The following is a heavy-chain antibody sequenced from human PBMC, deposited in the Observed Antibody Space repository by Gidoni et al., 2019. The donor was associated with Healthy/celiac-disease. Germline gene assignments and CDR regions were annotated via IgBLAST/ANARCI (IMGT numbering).Heavy chain of an antibody. Sequence: EVQLVQSGAEVKKPGESLKISCKGSGYSFPSYWIGWVRQMPGKGLEWMGIIYPGDSDTRYSPSFQGQVTISADKSISTAYLQWSSLKASDTAMYYCASNYYDSSGYYLSFDYWGQGTLVTVSS. D-gene: IGHD3-22*01. CDR1: GYSFPSYW. CDR3: ASNYYDSSGYYLSFDY. V-gene: IGHV5-51*03. CDR2: IYPGDSDT. J-gene: IGHJ4*02.